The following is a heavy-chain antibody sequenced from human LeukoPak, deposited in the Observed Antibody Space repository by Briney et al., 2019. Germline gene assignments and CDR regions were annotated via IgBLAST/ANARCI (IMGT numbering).Heavy chain of an antibody. CDR1: GFTFSSYG. V-gene: IGHV3-23*01. Sequence: PGGSLRLSCAASGFTFSSYGMTWVRQAPGKGLEWVALISASGSSAYYTDSVKGRFTISRDNSENTLYLQMNSLTAEDTAVYYCAKRYCSGSSCTLFDYWGQGTLVTVSP. D-gene: IGHD2-15*01. J-gene: IGHJ4*02. CDR3: AKRYCSGSSCTLFDY. CDR2: ISASGSSA.